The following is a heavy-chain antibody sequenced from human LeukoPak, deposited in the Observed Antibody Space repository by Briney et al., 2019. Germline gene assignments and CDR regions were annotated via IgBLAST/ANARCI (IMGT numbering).Heavy chain of an antibody. CDR3: AKIWWELL. CDR2: ISGSSGLI. J-gene: IGHJ4*02. D-gene: IGHD1-26*01. V-gene: IGHV3-48*03. Sequence: PGGSLRLSCVGSGFTFSSYEMYWVRQAPGKGLDWVSYISGSSGLIYYADSAKGRFTISRDNSKNTLYLQMNSLRAEDTAVYYCAKIWWELLWGQGTLVTVSS. CDR1: GFTFSSYE.